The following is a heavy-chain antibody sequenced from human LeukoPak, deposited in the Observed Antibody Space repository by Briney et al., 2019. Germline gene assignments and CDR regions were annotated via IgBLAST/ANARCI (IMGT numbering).Heavy chain of an antibody. CDR3: ARTTEGYCSSASCFGFSYSYYMDV. V-gene: IGHV4-59*01. J-gene: IGHJ6*03. Sequence: SETLSLTCTVSGGSISSYYWSWIRQPPGKGLEWIGYIYCSGSTNYNPSLKSRVTISVDTSKNQFSLKLSSVIAADTAVYYCARTTEGYCSSASCFGFSYSYYMDVWGKGTTVTISS. D-gene: IGHD2-2*01. CDR2: IYCSGST. CDR1: GGSISSYY.